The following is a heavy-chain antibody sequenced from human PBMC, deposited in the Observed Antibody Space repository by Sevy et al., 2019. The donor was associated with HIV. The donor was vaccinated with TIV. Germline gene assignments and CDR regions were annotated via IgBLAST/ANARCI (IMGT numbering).Heavy chain of an antibody. Sequence: GGSLRLSCAASGFIFSRYEMNWVRQAPGKGLEWVSFISRSGSTISYADSVRGRFTISRDNAKNSLYLQMNGLRADDTAVYYCARDLPPSATTVAHFDYWGQGTLVTVSS. CDR3: ARDLPPSATTVAHFDY. CDR2: ISRSGSTI. J-gene: IGHJ4*02. D-gene: IGHD4-17*01. V-gene: IGHV3-48*03. CDR1: GFIFSRYE.